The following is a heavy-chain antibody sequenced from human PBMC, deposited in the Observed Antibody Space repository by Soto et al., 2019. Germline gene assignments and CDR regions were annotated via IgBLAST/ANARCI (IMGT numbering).Heavy chain of an antibody. V-gene: IGHV3-48*02. CDR2: ITSSGSTT. D-gene: IGHD3-16*02. CDR3: AIVAIASGGVIAVTYALDV. J-gene: IGHJ6*02. CDR1: GFTLSSYS. Sequence: GGSLRLSCEVSGFTLSSYSMNWVSQAPGKGLEWVSFITSSGSTTYYADSVKGRFTVSRDNVKNSLFLQMNSLRDEDTAVCYCAIVAIASGGVIAVTYALDVWGQGT.